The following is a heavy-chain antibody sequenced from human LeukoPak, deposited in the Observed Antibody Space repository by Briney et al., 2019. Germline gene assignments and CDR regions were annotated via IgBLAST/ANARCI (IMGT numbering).Heavy chain of an antibody. D-gene: IGHD2/OR15-2a*01. J-gene: IGHJ4*02. Sequence: SETLFLTCTVTGASISSYYWSWIRQPPGKGLEWIGYMYYSGSTNYNPSLKSRVTISVDTSKNQFSLKLNSVTAADTAVYFCARELKVGNTGYYFDYWGQGTLVTVSS. CDR2: MYYSGST. CDR1: GASISSYY. CDR3: ARELKVGNTGYYFDY. V-gene: IGHV4-59*01.